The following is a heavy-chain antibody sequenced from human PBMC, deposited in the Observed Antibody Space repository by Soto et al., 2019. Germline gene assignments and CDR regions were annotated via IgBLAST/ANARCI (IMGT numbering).Heavy chain of an antibody. J-gene: IGHJ4*02. Sequence: SETLSLTCTVSGGSISSYYWSWIRQPPGKRLEWIGSIYYTGSTNYNPSLESRVTISIDTSKNQFSLKVSSVTAADTAVYYCARVRSHWYFVSRGPGTLDTVSS. CDR3: ARVRSHWYFVS. CDR2: IYYTGST. CDR1: GGSISSYY. V-gene: IGHV4-59*01. D-gene: IGHD1-1*01.